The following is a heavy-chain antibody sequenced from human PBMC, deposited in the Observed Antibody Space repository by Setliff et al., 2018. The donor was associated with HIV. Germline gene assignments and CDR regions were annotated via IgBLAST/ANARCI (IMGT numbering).Heavy chain of an antibody. V-gene: IGHV1-46*01. CDR2: INPSDGST. D-gene: IGHD3-9*01. Sequence: GASVKVSCKASGYTFTTYYIHWVRQAPGQGLEWMGIINPSDGSTSYAQKFQGRVTMTRDTSTTTVYMELSRLRSDDTAVYYCARGGVLRYFDWLHQGHRDYFDYWGQGTLVTVSS. CDR1: GYTFTTYY. J-gene: IGHJ4*02. CDR3: ARGGVLRYFDWLHQGHRDYFDY.